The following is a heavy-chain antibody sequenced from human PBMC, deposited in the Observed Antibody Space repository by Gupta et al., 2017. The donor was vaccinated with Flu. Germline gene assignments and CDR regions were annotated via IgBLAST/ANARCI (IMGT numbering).Heavy chain of an antibody. V-gene: IGHV4-61*02. CDR3: AREASRDGYNYIVMDYFDY. J-gene: IGHJ4*02. CDR2: IYTSGST. D-gene: IGHD5-24*01. Sequence: QVQLQESGPGLVKPSQTLSLTCTVSGGSISSGSYYWSWIRQPAGKGLEWIGRIYTSGSTNYNPSLKSRVTISVDTSKNQFSLKLSSVTAADTAVYYCAREASRDGYNYIVMDYFDYWGQGTLVTVSS. CDR1: GGSISSGSYY.